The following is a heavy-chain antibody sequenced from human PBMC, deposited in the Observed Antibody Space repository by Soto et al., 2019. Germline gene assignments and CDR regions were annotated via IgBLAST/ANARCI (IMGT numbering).Heavy chain of an antibody. Sequence: VQLVESGGGVVQPGRSLRLSCAASGFTFSDYAMHWVRQAPGKGLEWVAVVSHDGRNTHYADSVKGRFTISRDSSKNTVSLGMASRGAEDTAVDYWAKGGRQWLVTSDDNYWGQGALVTVSS. J-gene: IGHJ4*02. D-gene: IGHD6-19*01. V-gene: IGHV3-30*18. CDR1: GFTFSDYA. CDR2: VSHDGRNT. CDR3: AKGGRQWLVTSDDNY.